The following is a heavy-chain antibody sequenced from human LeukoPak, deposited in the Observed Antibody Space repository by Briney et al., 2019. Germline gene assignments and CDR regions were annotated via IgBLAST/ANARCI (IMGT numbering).Heavy chain of an antibody. D-gene: IGHD6-19*01. J-gene: IGHJ5*02. CDR3: ARGGRYSSGWYGHPARNNWFDP. V-gene: IGHV4-61*02. Sequence: KPSQTLSLTCTVSGGSISSGTYSWSWIRQPAGKGLEWIGRIYTSGSTNYNPSLKSRVTMSVDTSKNQFSLKLSSVTAADTAVYYCARGGRYSSGWYGHPARNNWFDPWGQGTLVTVSS. CDR2: IYTSGST. CDR1: GGSISSGTYS.